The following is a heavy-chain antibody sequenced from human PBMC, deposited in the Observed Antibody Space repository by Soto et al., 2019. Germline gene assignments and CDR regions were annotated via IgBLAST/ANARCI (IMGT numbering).Heavy chain of an antibody. CDR1: GFTFSSYA. CDR2: ISGSGGST. D-gene: IGHD3-22*01. V-gene: IGHV3-23*01. Sequence: PGGSLRLSCAASGFTFSSYAMSWVRQAPGKGLEWVSAISGSGGSTYYADSVKGRFTISRDNSKNTLYLQMNSLRAEDTAVYYCAKLARKYYYDCGGYYNPFDDWGQGTLVTVSS. J-gene: IGHJ4*02. CDR3: AKLARKYYYDCGGYYNPFDD.